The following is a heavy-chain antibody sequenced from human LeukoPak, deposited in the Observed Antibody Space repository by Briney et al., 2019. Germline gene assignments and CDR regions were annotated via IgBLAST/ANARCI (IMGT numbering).Heavy chain of an antibody. CDR1: GFTFSSYA. D-gene: IGHD6-25*01. CDR2: ISYDGSNK. CDR3: ARAGGRGKGTKRQIAAADQVVIYY. J-gene: IGHJ4*02. V-gene: IGHV3-30*01. Sequence: GGSLRLSCAASGFTFSSYAMNWVRQAPGKGLEWVAVISYDGSNKYYADSVKGRFTISRDNSKNTLYLQMNSLRAEDTAVYYCARAGGRGKGTKRQIAAADQVVIYYWGQGTLVSVSS.